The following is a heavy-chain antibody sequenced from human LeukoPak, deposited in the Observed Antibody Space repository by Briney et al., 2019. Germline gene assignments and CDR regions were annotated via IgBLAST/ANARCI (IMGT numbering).Heavy chain of an antibody. CDR1: GGSFRGFY. Sequence: SETLSLTCAVYGGSFRGFYWSWIRQSPGKGLEWIREINHSGSTNYNPSLKSRVTISVDTSKNQFSLKLSSVTAADTAVYYCARVEGAVQLWYFDLWGRGTLVTVSS. CDR2: INHSGST. D-gene: IGHD1-1*01. CDR3: ARVEGAVQLWYFDL. V-gene: IGHV4-34*01. J-gene: IGHJ2*01.